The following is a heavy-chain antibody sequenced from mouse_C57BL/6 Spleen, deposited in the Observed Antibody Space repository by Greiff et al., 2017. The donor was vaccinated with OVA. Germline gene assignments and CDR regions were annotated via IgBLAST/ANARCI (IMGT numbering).Heavy chain of an antibody. D-gene: IGHD2-3*01. Sequence: EVKLVESGGGLVQPGGSLKLSCAASGFTFSDYYMYWVRQTPEKRLEWVAYISNGGGSTYYPDTVKGRFTISRDNAKNTLYLQMSRLKAEDTARYDCERHDGYGEGLADWGKGTLVTVSA. CDR1: GFTFSDYY. CDR3: ERHDGYGEGLAD. V-gene: IGHV5-12*01. CDR2: ISNGGGST. J-gene: IGHJ3*01.